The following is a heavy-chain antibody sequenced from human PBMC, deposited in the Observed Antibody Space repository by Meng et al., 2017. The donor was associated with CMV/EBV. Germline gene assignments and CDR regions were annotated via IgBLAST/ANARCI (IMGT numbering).Heavy chain of an antibody. V-gene: IGHV3-23*01. J-gene: IGHJ4*02. CDR3: AKKSSSSSPRQYYFDY. D-gene: IGHD6-6*01. Sequence: GGSLSLSCAASGFTFSSYDKSWVRQAPGKGLEWVSAISGHGGSTYYADSVKGRFTISRDNSKNTLYLQMNSLRAEDTAVYYCAKKSSSSSPRQYYFDYWGQGTLVTVSS. CDR1: GFTFSSYD. CDR2: ISGHGGST.